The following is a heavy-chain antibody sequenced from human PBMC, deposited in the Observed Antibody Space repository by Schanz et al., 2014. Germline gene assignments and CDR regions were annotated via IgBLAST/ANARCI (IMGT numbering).Heavy chain of an antibody. CDR2: IWNNGVTK. V-gene: IGHV3-30*18. Sequence: VQLLQFGGGVVQPGRSLRLSCAASGFTFSSYAMHWVRQAPGKGLEWVAVIWNNGVTKYYADSVRGRFTISRDNSRNTLYLHMNTLRSEDTAVYYCAKDSTHIDIVLVPTAIDYWGQGTLVTVSS. CDR3: AKDSTHIDIVLVPTAIDY. D-gene: IGHD2-2*01. J-gene: IGHJ4*02. CDR1: GFTFSSYA.